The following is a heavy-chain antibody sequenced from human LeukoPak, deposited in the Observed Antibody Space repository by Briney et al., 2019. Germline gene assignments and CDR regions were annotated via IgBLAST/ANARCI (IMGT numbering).Heavy chain of an antibody. J-gene: IGHJ4*02. CDR1: GYFISRGYY. CDR2: IYHSGST. CDR3: ARHFNPNYYDSSGYYYFGFDY. D-gene: IGHD3-22*01. Sequence: PSETLSLTRTVSGYFISRGYYWGWIRPPPGKGLEWIGSIYHSGSTYYNPSLKSRVTISVDTSKNQLSLKLSSVTAADTAVYYCARHFNPNYYDSSGYYYFGFDYWGQGTLVTVSS. V-gene: IGHV4-38-2*02.